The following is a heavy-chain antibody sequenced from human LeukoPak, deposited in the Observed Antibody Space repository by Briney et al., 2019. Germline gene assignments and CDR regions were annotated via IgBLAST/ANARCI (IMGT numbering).Heavy chain of an antibody. V-gene: IGHV1-18*01. CDR2: ISAYNGNT. CDR1: GYTFTSYG. Sequence: ASVKVSCKASGYTFTSYGISWVRQAPGQGLEWMGWISAYNGNTDYARKFQGRLTMTTDTSTSTTYMELRSLRSDDTAVYYCARGGFSYDGAQHWGQGTLVTVSS. D-gene: IGHD3-22*01. CDR3: ARGGFSYDGAQH. J-gene: IGHJ1*01.